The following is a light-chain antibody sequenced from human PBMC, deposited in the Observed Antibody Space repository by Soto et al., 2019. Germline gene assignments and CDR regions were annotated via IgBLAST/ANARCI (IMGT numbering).Light chain of an antibody. Sequence: QLVLTQPPSASGTLGQRVTISCSGSSSNIGSNYVYWYQQLPGTAPKLLIYRNNQRPSGVPDRFSGSKSGTSASLAISGLRSEDEADYYCAAWDDSLSGLVFGGGTQLTVL. CDR1: SSNIGSNY. CDR2: RNN. J-gene: IGLJ2*01. V-gene: IGLV1-47*01. CDR3: AAWDDSLSGLV.